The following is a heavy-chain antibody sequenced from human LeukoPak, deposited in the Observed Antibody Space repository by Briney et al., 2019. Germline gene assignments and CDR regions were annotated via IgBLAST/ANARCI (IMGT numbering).Heavy chain of an antibody. CDR1: GFTFSSYG. J-gene: IGHJ4*02. Sequence: GGSLRLSCAASGFTFSSYGMHWVRQAPGKGLEWVAVISYDGSNKYYADSVKGRFTISRDNSKNTLYLQMNSLRAEDTAVYYCATEVVATRPFDYWGQGTLVTVSS. V-gene: IGHV3-30*03. D-gene: IGHD5-12*01. CDR2: ISYDGSNK. CDR3: ATEVVATRPFDY.